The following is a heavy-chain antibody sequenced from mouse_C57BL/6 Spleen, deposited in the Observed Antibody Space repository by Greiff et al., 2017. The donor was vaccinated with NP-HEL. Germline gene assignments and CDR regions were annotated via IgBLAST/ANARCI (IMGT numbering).Heavy chain of an antibody. CDR2: INPGSGGT. J-gene: IGHJ2*01. CDR1: GYAFTNYL. D-gene: IGHD2-4*01. V-gene: IGHV1-54*01. Sequence: QVQLQQSGAELVRPGTSVKVSCKASGYAFTNYLIEWVKQRPGQGLEWIGVINPGSGGTNYNEKFKGKATLTADKSSSTAYMQLSSLTSEDSAVDFCARSYDYDGNFDYWGQGTTLTVSS. CDR3: ARSYDYDGNFDY.